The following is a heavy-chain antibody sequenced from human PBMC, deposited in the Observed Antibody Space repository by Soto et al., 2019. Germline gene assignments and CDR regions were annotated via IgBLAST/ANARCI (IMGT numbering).Heavy chain of an antibody. J-gene: IGHJ4*02. Sequence: QVQLQESGPGLVKPSGTLSLTCAVSGGSISSNYWWTWVRQPPGTGLEWIGEIYQSGTTIYNPSLKSRVTISVDRSKNQFSLKLSSLTAADTAVYYCATRVDGSPWLAYWGQGTLVTVSS. CDR3: ATRVDGSPWLAY. CDR2: IYQSGTT. CDR1: GGSISSNYW. D-gene: IGHD5-12*01. V-gene: IGHV4-4*02.